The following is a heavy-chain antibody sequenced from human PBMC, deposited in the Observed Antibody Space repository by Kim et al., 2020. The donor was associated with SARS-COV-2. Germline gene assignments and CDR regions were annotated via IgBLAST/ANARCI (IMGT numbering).Heavy chain of an antibody. V-gene: IGHV4-4*07. D-gene: IGHD6-19*01. CDR2: IYTSGST. J-gene: IGHJ5*02. Sequence: SETLSLTCTVSGGSISSYYWSWIRQPAGKGLEWIGRIYTSGSTNYNPSLKSRVTMSVDTSKNQFSLKLSSVTAADTAVYYCAREVRPRGPSVAGRGNWFDPWGQGTLVTVSS. CDR1: GGSISSYY. CDR3: AREVRPRGPSVAGRGNWFDP.